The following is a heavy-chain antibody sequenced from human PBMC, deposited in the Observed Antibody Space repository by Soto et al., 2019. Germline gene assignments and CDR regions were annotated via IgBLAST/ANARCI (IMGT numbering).Heavy chain of an antibody. CDR1: GFTFSSYA. D-gene: IGHD3-3*01. CDR2: ISYDGSNK. Sequence: PGGSLRLSCAASGFTFSSYAMHWVRQARGKGLEWVAVISYDGSNKYYADSVKGRFTISRDNSKNTLYLQMNSLRAEDTAVYYCARVPGDFWSGYYSWFDPWGQGTLVTVSS. V-gene: IGHV3-30-3*01. CDR3: ARVPGDFWSGYYSWFDP. J-gene: IGHJ5*02.